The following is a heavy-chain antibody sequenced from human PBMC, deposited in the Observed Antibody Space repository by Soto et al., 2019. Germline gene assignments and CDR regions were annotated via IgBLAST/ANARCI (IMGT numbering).Heavy chain of an antibody. V-gene: IGHV3-72*01. CDR1: GFAFSDHY. D-gene: IGHD4-17*01. J-gene: IGHJ4*02. CDR3: ARELMTTVTYFDY. Sequence: EVQLVESGGGLVQPGGSLRLSCAASGFAFSDHYMDWVRQAPGKGLEWVGRTRNKANSYTTEYAASVKGRFTISRDDSKNSLYLQMNSLKPEDTAMYYCARELMTTVTYFDYWGQGTLVTVSS. CDR2: TRNKANSYTT.